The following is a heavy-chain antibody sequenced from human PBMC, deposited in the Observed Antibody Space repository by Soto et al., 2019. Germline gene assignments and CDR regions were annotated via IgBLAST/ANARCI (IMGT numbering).Heavy chain of an antibody. V-gene: IGHV4-59*01. Sequence: SETLSLTCTVSGGSISSYYWSWIRQPPGKGLEWIGYIYYSGSTNYNPSLKIRVTISVDTSKNPFSLKLSSVTAADTAVYYCARGNDYGDYVHPSNWFDPWGQGTLVTVSS. CDR2: IYYSGST. D-gene: IGHD4-17*01. CDR3: ARGNDYGDYVHPSNWFDP. CDR1: GGSISSYY. J-gene: IGHJ5*02.